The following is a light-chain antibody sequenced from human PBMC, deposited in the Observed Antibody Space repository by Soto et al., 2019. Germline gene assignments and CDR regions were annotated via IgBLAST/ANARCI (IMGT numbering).Light chain of an antibody. CDR2: GES. J-gene: IGKJ2*01. CDR1: QSVSSN. Sequence: EIVMTQSPATLSVSPGERATLSCSASQSVSSNLAWYQQKPGQAPSLLIYGESTRATGIPARFSGSGSGTEFTLTISSLQPEDFAVYYCQQYNNWSYTFGQGTKLEIK. V-gene: IGKV3-15*01. CDR3: QQYNNWSYT.